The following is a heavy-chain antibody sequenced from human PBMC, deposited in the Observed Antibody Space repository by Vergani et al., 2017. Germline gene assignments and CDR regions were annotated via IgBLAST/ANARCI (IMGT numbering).Heavy chain of an antibody. Sequence: QVQLQQWGAGLLKPSETLSLTCAVYGGSFSGYYWSWTRQPPGKGLEWIGEINHSGSTNYNPSLKSRVTISVDTSKNQFSLKLSSVTAADTAVYYCARGRGVYWYFDLWGRGTLVTVSS. CDR2: INHSGST. CDR3: ARGRGVYWYFDL. CDR1: GGSFSGYY. V-gene: IGHV4-34*01. J-gene: IGHJ2*01. D-gene: IGHD3-10*01.